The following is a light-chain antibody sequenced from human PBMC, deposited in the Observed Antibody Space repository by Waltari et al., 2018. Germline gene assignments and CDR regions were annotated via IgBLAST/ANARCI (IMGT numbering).Light chain of an antibody. CDR2: GAS. Sequence: EIVMTQSPATLSVSPGEGATLSCRASQSVKNNLAWYQQKPAQAPRLLIFGASTRATGIPARFSGSGSGTEFTLTISSLQSEDFAVYYCQQYDTWPPLTFGGGTKVDIK. J-gene: IGKJ4*01. V-gene: IGKV3-15*01. CDR1: QSVKNN. CDR3: QQYDTWPPLT.